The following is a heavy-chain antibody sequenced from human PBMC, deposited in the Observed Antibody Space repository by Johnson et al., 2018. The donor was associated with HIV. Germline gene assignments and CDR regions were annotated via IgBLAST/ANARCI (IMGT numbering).Heavy chain of an antibody. CDR2: ISSSGSTK. J-gene: IGHJ3*02. Sequence: VQLVESGGGLVQPGGSLRLSCAASGFTFSSYEMNWVRQAPGKGLEWVSYISSSGSTKYYADSVKGRFTISRDNSKNTLYPQMNSLRAEDTSVYYCARGVVLTRIVVVITEAFDIWGQGTMVTVSS. CDR1: GFTFSSYE. V-gene: IGHV3-48*03. D-gene: IGHD3-22*01. CDR3: ARGVVLTRIVVVITEAFDI.